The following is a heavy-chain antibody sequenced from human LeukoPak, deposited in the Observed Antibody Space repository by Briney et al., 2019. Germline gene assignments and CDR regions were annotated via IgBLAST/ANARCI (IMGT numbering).Heavy chain of an antibody. Sequence: ASVEVSCKASGYTFTSYYMHWVRRAPGQGLEWMGIINPSGGTTSYAQKFQGRVTMTRDTSTSAVYMELSSLRSEDTAVYYCAKGYCRGNSCYDDRGAFDYWGQGTLVTVSS. CDR1: GYTFTSYY. J-gene: IGHJ4*02. CDR2: INPSGGTT. D-gene: IGHD2-2*01. CDR3: AKGYCRGNSCYDDRGAFDY. V-gene: IGHV1-46*01.